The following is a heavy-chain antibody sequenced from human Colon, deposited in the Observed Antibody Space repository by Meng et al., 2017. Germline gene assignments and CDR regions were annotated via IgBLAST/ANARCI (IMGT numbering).Heavy chain of an antibody. V-gene: IGHV4-34*01. CDR3: ARGGRSSDYDSSGYPDY. CDR1: GESFSGYY. Sequence: SETLSLTCAVYGESFSGYYWSWIRQPPGKGLEWIGEINHSGSTNYNPSLKSRVTISVDTSKNQFSLKLSSVTAADTAVYYCARGGRSSDYDSSGYPDYWGQGTLVTVSS. D-gene: IGHD3-22*01. J-gene: IGHJ4*02. CDR2: INHSGST.